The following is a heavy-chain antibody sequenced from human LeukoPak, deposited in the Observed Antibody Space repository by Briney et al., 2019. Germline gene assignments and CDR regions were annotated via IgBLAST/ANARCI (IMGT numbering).Heavy chain of an antibody. D-gene: IGHD6-19*01. V-gene: IGHV7-4-1*02. CDR3: ARPEASGWYGGDAFDI. Sequence: GSSVKVSCKASGYTFTSYAMNWVRQAPGQGLEWMEWINTNTGNPTYAQGFTGRFVFSLDTSVSTAYLQISSLKAEDTAVYYCARPEASGWYGGDAFDIWGQGTMVTVSS. J-gene: IGHJ3*02. CDR1: GYTFTSYA. CDR2: INTNTGNP.